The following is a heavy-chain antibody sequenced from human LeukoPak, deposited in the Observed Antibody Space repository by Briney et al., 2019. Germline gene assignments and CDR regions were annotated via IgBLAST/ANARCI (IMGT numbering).Heavy chain of an antibody. D-gene: IGHD3-10*01. J-gene: IGHJ5*02. CDR3: ARHIVRMVRGTPNWFDP. CDR2: IYYSGST. Sequence: SETLSLTCTVSGGSISSYYWSWIRQPPGKGLEWIGYIYYSGSTNYNPSLKSRVTISVDTSKNQFSLKLSSVTAADTAVYYCARHIVRMVRGTPNWFDPWGQGTLVTVSS. V-gene: IGHV4-59*08. CDR1: GGSISSYY.